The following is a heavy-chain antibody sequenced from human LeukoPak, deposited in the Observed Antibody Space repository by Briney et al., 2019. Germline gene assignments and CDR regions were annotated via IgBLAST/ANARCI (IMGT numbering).Heavy chain of an antibody. CDR1: GGSISSYY. CDR2: IYYSGST. Sequence: SETLSLTCTVSGGSISSYYWSWIRQPPGKGLEWIGYIYYSGSTNYNPSLKSRVTISVDTSKNQFSLKLSSVTAADTAVYYCARDYYGSGTFDYWGQGTLVTVSS. D-gene: IGHD3-10*01. CDR3: ARDYYGSGTFDY. V-gene: IGHV4-59*01. J-gene: IGHJ4*02.